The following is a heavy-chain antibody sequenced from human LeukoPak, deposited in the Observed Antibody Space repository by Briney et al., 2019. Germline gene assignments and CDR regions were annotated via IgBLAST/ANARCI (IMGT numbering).Heavy chain of an antibody. CDR1: GGSISSSSYY. Sequence: SETLSLTCTVSGGSISSSSYYWGWIRQPPGKGLEWIGSIYYSGSTYYNPSLKSRVTISVDTSKNQFSLKLSSVTAADTAVYYCARRRYYYDSSGYYYESFHPVDYWGQGTLVTVSS. CDR2: IYYSGST. V-gene: IGHV4-39*07. J-gene: IGHJ4*02. CDR3: ARRRYYYDSSGYYYESFHPVDY. D-gene: IGHD3-22*01.